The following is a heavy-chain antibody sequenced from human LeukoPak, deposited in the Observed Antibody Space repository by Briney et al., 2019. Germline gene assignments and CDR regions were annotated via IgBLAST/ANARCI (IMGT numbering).Heavy chain of an antibody. D-gene: IGHD5-24*01. CDR1: GGSLSSYY. J-gene: IGHJ4*02. CDR3: ARSEGRDGYNFDY. Sequence: SETLSLTCTVSGGSLSSYYCSWIRQPPGKGLEWIGYIYYSGSTNYNPSLKSRVTISVDTSKNQFSLKLSSVTAADTAVYYCARSEGRDGYNFDYWGQGTLVTVSS. V-gene: IGHV4-59*01. CDR2: IYYSGST.